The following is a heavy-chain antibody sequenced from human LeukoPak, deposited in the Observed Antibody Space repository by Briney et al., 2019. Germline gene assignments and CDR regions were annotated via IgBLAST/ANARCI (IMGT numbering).Heavy chain of an antibody. J-gene: IGHJ3*02. Sequence: PGGSLRLSCAASGFTFSSYAMSWVRQAPGKGLEWVSASGSGGSTYYADSVKGRFTISRDNSKNTLYLQMNSLRAEDTAVYYCARNYHGSGSTAFDIWGQGTMVTVSS. CDR1: GFTFSSYA. D-gene: IGHD3-10*01. CDR2: SGSGGST. CDR3: ARNYHGSGSTAFDI. V-gene: IGHV3-23*01.